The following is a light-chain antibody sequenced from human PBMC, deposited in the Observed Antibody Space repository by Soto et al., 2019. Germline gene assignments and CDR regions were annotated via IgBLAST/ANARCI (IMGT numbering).Light chain of an antibody. CDR1: SSNIGSNT. J-gene: IGLJ1*01. Sequence: QSVLTQPPSASGTPGQRVTISCSGSSSNIGSNTVNWYQQLPGTAPKLLIYSYNQRPSGVPDRFSGSKSVTSASLAISGLQSEDEADYYCAAWDDSRNGYVFGTGTKVTVL. CDR2: SYN. CDR3: AAWDDSRNGYV. V-gene: IGLV1-44*01.